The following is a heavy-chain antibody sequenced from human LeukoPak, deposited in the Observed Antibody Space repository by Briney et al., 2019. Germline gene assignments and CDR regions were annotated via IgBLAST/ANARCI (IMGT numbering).Heavy chain of an antibody. CDR1: GYTFTSYG. CDR3: ARGAAYCGGDCRKPFDY. V-gene: IGHV1-69*05. CDR2: IIPIFGTA. Sequence: ASVKVSCKASGYTFTSYGISWVRQAPGQGLEWMGRIIPIFGTANYAQKFQGRVTITTDESTSTAYMELSSLRSEDTAVYYCARGAAYCGGDCRKPFDYWGQGTLVTVSS. J-gene: IGHJ4*02. D-gene: IGHD2-21*02.